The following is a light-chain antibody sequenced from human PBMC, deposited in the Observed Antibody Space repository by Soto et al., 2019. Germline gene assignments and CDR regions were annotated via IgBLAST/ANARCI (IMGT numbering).Light chain of an antibody. CDR1: QGISRW. CDR2: SAS. V-gene: IGKV1-12*01. J-gene: IGKJ3*01. CDR3: QQANSFPLT. Sequence: DIQMTQLPSSMSASVGDRVTITCRASQGISRWLAWYHQKPGKAPNLLIYSASTLHSGVPSRFSGSGSGTDFTLTISSLQPEEFGTYYCQQANSFPLTFGPGTKVDMK.